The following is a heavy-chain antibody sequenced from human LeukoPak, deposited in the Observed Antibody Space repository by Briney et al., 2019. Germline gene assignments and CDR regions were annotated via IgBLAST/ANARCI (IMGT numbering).Heavy chain of an antibody. CDR3: ARGNIVFYYGLDV. CDR2: VNSNGGST. Sequence: GGSLRLSRVASGFIFGNYAMHWVRQAPGKGLEYVSTVNSNGGSTYYADSVKGRFTVSRDNSKNTLYLHMGSLRAEDMAVYYCARGNIVFYYGLDVWGQGTTVTVSS. V-gene: IGHV3-64*02. CDR1: GFIFGNYA. D-gene: IGHD2/OR15-2a*01. J-gene: IGHJ6*02.